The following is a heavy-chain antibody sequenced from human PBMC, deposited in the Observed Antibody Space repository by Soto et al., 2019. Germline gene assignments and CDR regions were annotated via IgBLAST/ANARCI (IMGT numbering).Heavy chain of an antibody. CDR1: GGSFSGYY. J-gene: IGHJ4*02. CDR2: INHSGST. D-gene: IGHD3-3*01. V-gene: IGHV4-34*01. Sequence: QVQLQQWGAGLLKPSETLSLACAVYGGSFSGYYWSWIRQPPGKGLEWIGEINHSGSTNYNPSLKSRVTISVDTSKNQFSLKLSSVTAADTAVYYCVRERYDFWSGYPYFDYWGQGTLVTVSS. CDR3: VRERYDFWSGYPYFDY.